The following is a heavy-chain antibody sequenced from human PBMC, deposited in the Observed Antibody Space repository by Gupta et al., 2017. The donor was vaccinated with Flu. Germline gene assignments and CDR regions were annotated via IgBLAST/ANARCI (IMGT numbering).Heavy chain of an antibody. V-gene: IGHV3-23*01. D-gene: IGHD3-10*01. Sequence: MTWVRQAPGKGLEWVSAISGGGGSTYYADSVKGRFTISRDNSKNTMYLQMNSLRAEDTAVYYCAKVPSFHYYGSGARGFDYWGQGTLVTVSS. J-gene: IGHJ4*02. CDR3: AKVPSFHYYGSGARGFDY. CDR2: ISGGGGST.